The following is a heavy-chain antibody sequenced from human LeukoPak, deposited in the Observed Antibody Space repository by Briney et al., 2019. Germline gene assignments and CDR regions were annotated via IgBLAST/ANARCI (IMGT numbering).Heavy chain of an antibody. J-gene: IGHJ6*02. Sequence: SETLSLTCTVSGGSVSSYYWSWIRQPPGKGLEWIGYIYYNGSTSYNPSLRSRVTISVDTSKNQFSLKLRSVTTADTAVYYCARAGQQLTYYYYYGVDVWGQGTTVIVSS. D-gene: IGHD6-13*01. V-gene: IGHV4-59*02. CDR2: IYYNGST. CDR3: ARAGQQLTYYYYYGVDV. CDR1: GGSVSSYY.